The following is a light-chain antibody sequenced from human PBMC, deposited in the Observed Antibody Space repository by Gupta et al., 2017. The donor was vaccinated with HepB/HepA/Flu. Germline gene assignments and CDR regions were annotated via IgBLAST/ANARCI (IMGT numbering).Light chain of an antibody. Sequence: DIQMTQSPSSLSASVGDRVTITCRASQGISNDLGWFQQKPGKAPQRLIYGAYDLQSGVPSRFRGSGSGTEFTLTISSLQPEDFATYYCRQHNSFPWTFGQGTKVEIK. CDR1: QGISND. CDR3: RQHNSFPWT. V-gene: IGKV1-17*01. J-gene: IGKJ1*01. CDR2: GAY.